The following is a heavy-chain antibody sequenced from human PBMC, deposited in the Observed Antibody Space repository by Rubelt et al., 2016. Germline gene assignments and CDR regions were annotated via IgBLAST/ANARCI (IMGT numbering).Heavy chain of an antibody. CDR3: ARVDSTSWAFDY. D-gene: IGHD2-2*01. V-gene: IGHV1-2*02. J-gene: IGHJ4*02. CDR2: IKPNSGGT. Sequence: GQGLEWMGWIKPNSGGTNYAQKFQGRVTMTRDTSISTAYMELSRLRSDDTAVYYCARVDSTSWAFDYWGQGTLVTVSS.